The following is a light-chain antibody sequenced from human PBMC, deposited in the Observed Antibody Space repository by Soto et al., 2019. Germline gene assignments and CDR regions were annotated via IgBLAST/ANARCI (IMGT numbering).Light chain of an antibody. J-gene: IGKJ5*01. V-gene: IGKV1-33*01. CDR2: DAS. CDR1: QDISDR. CDR3: QQYDDLPMT. Sequence: DIQMTQSPSSLFASVGDRVTITCQASQDISDRLNWYQQKPGKAPKVLIYDASSLQTGVPSRFSGSGSGTDFTFTSSSLQSEDGATYFCQQYDDLPMTFGQGTRLEIK.